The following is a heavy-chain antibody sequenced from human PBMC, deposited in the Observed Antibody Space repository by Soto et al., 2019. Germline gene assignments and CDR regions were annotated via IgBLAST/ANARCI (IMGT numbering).Heavy chain of an antibody. V-gene: IGHV3-48*02. CDR2: ISGSSSTI. CDR1: GFTFSIYS. D-gene: IGHD2-21*01. J-gene: IGHJ6*02. Sequence: PGGSLRLSCASSGFTFSIYSMNWVRQAPGKGLEWVSYISGSSSTIYYADSVKGRFTSSRDNAKNSLYLQMNSLRDEDTAVYYCATGSLSSGDYYYGMDVCGQGTTVTVSS. CDR3: ATGSLSSGDYYYGMDV.